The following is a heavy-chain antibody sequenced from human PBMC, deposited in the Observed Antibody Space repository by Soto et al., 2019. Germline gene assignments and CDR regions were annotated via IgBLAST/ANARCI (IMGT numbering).Heavy chain of an antibody. CDR3: ARDLAAVGDSYFHY. CDR2: IWYDGSNK. J-gene: IGHJ4*02. D-gene: IGHD4-17*01. Sequence: QVQLVESGGGVVQPGRSLRLSCAASGFTFSSYGMHWVRQAPGKGLEWVAVIWYDGSNKYYADSVKGRFTICIENSKNTLYLQMNSLRAEDTAVYYCARDLAAVGDSYFHYWGQGTLVTVSS. CDR1: GFTFSSYG. V-gene: IGHV3-33*01.